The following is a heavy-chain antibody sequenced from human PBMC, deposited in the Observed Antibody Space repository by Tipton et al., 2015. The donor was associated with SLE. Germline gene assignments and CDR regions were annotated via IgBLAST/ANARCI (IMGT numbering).Heavy chain of an antibody. V-gene: IGHV4-31*03. D-gene: IGHD2-15*01. Sequence: TLSLTCTVSGGSLISVGYFWSWIRQHPGKGLEWIGYIDYSGSTYYNPSLKSRITISLDTSRNQFSLKLNSVTAADTAVYYCARMGCSGGNCNWGDYWGQGTLVTVSS. CDR2: IDYSGST. CDR1: GGSLISVGYF. CDR3: ARMGCSGGNCNWGDY. J-gene: IGHJ4*02.